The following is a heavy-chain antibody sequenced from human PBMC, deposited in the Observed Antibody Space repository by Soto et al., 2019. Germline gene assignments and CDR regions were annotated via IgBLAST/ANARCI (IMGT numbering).Heavy chain of an antibody. J-gene: IGHJ6*02. CDR1: GFTFSSYS. CDR3: ARDARYCSGGSCCCGMDV. D-gene: IGHD2-15*01. Sequence: KTGGSLRLSCAASGFTFSSYSMNWVRQAPGKGLEWVSSISSSSSYIYYADSVEGRFTISRDNAKNSLYLQMNSLRAEDTAVYYCARDARYCSGGSCCCGMDVWGQGTTVTVSS. V-gene: IGHV3-21*01. CDR2: ISSSSSYI.